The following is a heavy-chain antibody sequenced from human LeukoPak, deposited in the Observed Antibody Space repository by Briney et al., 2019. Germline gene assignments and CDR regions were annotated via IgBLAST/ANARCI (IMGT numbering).Heavy chain of an antibody. D-gene: IGHD3-22*01. V-gene: IGHV5-51*01. CDR3: ARHPNYYDSSGPGDY. CDR1: GYSFTSYW. Sequence: GESLKISCKGSGYSFTSYWIGWVRQMPGKGLEWMGIIYPGDSGTRYSPSFQGQVTISADKSISTAYLQWSSLKASDTAMYYCARHPNYYDSSGPGDYWGQGTLVTVSS. J-gene: IGHJ4*02. CDR2: IYPGDSGT.